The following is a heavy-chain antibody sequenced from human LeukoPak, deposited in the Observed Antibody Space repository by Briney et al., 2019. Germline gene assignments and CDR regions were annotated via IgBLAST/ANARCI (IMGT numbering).Heavy chain of an antibody. Sequence: GGSLRLSCAASGFTFSSYWMNWARQAPGKGLEWVASINHNGNVNYYVDSVKGRFTISRDNAKNSLYLQMSNLRAEDTAVYFCVRGGGLDVWGQGAAVTVSS. CDR3: VRGGGLDV. CDR1: GFTFSSYW. V-gene: IGHV3-7*03. D-gene: IGHD3-16*01. CDR2: INHNGNVN. J-gene: IGHJ6*02.